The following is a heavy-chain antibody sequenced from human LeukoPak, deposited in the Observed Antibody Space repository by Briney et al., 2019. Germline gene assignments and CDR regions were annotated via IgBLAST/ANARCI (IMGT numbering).Heavy chain of an antibody. Sequence: GGSLSLSCAASGFIVSSDHMNWVRQAPGKGLEWVAVIYKGGNTFYADPVKGRFTISRDNSKNTVYLQMNSLRAEDTAVYYCVRAPGATWGQGTLVTVSS. V-gene: IGHV3-53*01. J-gene: IGHJ5*02. CDR1: GFIVSSDH. CDR3: VRAPGAT. CDR2: IYKGGNT. D-gene: IGHD3-10*01.